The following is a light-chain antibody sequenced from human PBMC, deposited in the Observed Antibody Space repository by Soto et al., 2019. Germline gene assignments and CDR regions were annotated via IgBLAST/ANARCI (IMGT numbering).Light chain of an antibody. CDR2: EVS. J-gene: IGLJ2*01. CDR3: SSYAGSNNLV. Sequence: QSALTQPPSASGSPGQSVTISCTGTSSDVGGYNYVSWYLQHPGKAPKLMIYEVSKRPSGVPDRFSGSKSGNTASLTVSGLQAEDEDDYYCSSYAGSNNLVFGGGTKVTVL. CDR1: SSDVGGYNY. V-gene: IGLV2-8*01.